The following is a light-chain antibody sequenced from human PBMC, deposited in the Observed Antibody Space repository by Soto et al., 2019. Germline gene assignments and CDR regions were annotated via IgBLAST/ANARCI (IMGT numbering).Light chain of an antibody. CDR3: QQYDNLPWT. CDR2: DAS. CDR1: QDISNY. Sequence: DIQMTQSPSSLSASVGDRVTITCQASQDISNYLNWYQQKPGKAPKLLIYDASNLETGVPSRFSGSGSGTEFTFNISSLQPEDIATYYCQQYDNLPWTFGQGTKVEIK. J-gene: IGKJ1*01. V-gene: IGKV1-33*01.